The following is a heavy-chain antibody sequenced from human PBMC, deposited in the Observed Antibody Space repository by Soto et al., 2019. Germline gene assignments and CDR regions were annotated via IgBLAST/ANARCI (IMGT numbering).Heavy chain of an antibody. D-gene: IGHD2-2*02. V-gene: IGHV3-74*01. CDR2: INSDGSST. CDR1: EFTFSSYW. J-gene: IGHJ6*02. Sequence: SCAASEFTFSSYWMHLVRQAPGKGLVWVSRINSDGSSTSYADSVKGRFTISRDNAKNTLYLQMNSLRAEDTAVYYCARGLVVPDAIGTYYYYGMDVWGQGTTVTVSS. CDR3: ARGLVVPDAIGTYYYYGMDV.